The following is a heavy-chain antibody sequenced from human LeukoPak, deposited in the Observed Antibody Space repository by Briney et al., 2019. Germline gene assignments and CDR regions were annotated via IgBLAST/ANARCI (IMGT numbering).Heavy chain of an antibody. CDR2: IYYSGST. D-gene: IGHD3-3*01. V-gene: IGHV4-59*01. CDR1: GGSISSYY. J-gene: IGHJ5*02. CDR3: AGLPNYDFWSGYYLA. Sequence: SETLSLTCTVSGGSISSYYWSWIRQPPGKGLEWIGYIYYSGSTNYNPSLKSRVTISVDTSKNRFSLKLSSVTAADTAVYYCAGLPNYDFWSGYYLAWGQGTLVTVSS.